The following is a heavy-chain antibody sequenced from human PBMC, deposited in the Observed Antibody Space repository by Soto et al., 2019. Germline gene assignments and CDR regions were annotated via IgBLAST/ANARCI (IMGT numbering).Heavy chain of an antibody. D-gene: IGHD3-10*01. CDR3: AYAVDYYGSGSLDY. Sequence: QVQLVQSGAEVKKPGSSVKVSCKASGGTFSSYAISWVRQAPGQGLEGMGGIIPIFGTANYAQKFQGRVTITADESASTDYMELSSLGSEDTAVYYCAYAVDYYGSGSLDYGGQGTLVTVSS. CDR2: IIPIFGTA. J-gene: IGHJ4*02. V-gene: IGHV1-69*01. CDR1: GGTFSSYA.